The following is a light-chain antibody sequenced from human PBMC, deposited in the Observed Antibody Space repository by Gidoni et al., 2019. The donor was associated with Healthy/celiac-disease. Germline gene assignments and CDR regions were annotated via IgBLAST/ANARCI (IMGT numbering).Light chain of an antibody. V-gene: IGKV1-39*01. Sequence: DIQMTQSPSSLSASVGDRVTLTSRASQSISSYLNWYQQKPGNAPKLLIYAASRFSGRGTGTDLTLTSSRLQHEDFATYYCQQSYSTPRTFGQGTKVEIK. CDR3: QQSYSTPRT. J-gene: IGKJ1*01. CDR2: AA. CDR1: QSISSY.